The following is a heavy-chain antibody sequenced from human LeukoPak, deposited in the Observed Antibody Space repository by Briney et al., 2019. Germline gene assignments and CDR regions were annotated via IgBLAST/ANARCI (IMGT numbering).Heavy chain of an antibody. D-gene: IGHD3-10*01. J-gene: IGHJ4*02. Sequence: GXSLRLSCAASGFTFSSYSMNWVRQAPGKGLEWVSSISSSSSYIYYADSVKGRFTISRDNAKNSLYLQMNSLRAEDTAVYYCARDLEITYYYGSGSLSFGYWGQGTLVTVSS. V-gene: IGHV3-21*01. CDR3: ARDLEITYYYGSGSLSFGY. CDR2: ISSSSSYI. CDR1: GFTFSSYS.